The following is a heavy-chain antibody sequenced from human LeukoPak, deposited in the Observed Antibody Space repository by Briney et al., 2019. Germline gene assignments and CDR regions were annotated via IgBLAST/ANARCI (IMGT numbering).Heavy chain of an antibody. V-gene: IGHV3-30*18. Sequence: GGSLRLSCAASGFTITDHHMDWVRQAPGKGLEWVAVISYDGSNKYYADSVRGRFTISRGNSKNTLYLQMNSLRAEDTAVYYCAKSLTGYYSNWGQGTLVTVSS. CDR3: AKSLTGYYSN. D-gene: IGHD3-9*01. CDR2: ISYDGSNK. CDR1: GFTITDHH. J-gene: IGHJ4*02.